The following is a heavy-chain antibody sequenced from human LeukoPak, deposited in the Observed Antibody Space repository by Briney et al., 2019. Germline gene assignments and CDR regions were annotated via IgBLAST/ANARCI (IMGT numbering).Heavy chain of an antibody. CDR1: GFTFSSYG. J-gene: IGHJ4*02. D-gene: IGHD3-16*01. CDR3: ARYDYVWGSFDY. Sequence: SGGSLRLSCAASGFTFSSYGMHWVRQAPGKGLEWVAVIWYDGSNKYYADSVKGRFTISRENAKNSLYLQMNSLRAGDTAVYYCARYDYVWGSFDYWGQGTLVTVSS. CDR2: IWYDGSNK. V-gene: IGHV3-33*01.